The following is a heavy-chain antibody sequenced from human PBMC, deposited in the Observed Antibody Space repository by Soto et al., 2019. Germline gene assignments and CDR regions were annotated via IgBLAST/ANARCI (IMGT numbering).Heavy chain of an antibody. CDR1: GGTFSSYA. D-gene: IGHD3-10*01. Sequence: ASVKASCKASGGTFSSYAISWVRQAPGQGLEWMGGIIPIFGTANYAQKFQGRVTITADESTSTAYMELSSLRSEDTAVYYCASPMGRGVTYYGMDVWGQGTTVTVSS. V-gene: IGHV1-69*13. CDR2: IIPIFGTA. CDR3: ASPMGRGVTYYGMDV. J-gene: IGHJ6*02.